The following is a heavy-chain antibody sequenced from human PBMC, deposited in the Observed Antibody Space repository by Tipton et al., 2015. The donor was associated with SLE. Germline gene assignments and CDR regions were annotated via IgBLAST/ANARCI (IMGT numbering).Heavy chain of an antibody. V-gene: IGHV4-38-2*02. CDR1: DFSISSGYF. J-gene: IGHJ6*02. CDR3: ARYGRTWYTNLHSHMDV. Sequence: TLSLTCTVSDFSISSGYFWGWIRQPPGKGLEWFGNIYHSGSTYYNPSLKSRVTISVDTYTNQFSLSLSSVTAADTAVYYCARYGRTWYTNLHSHMDVWGQGTTVTVSS. CDR2: IYHSGST. D-gene: IGHD4-23*01.